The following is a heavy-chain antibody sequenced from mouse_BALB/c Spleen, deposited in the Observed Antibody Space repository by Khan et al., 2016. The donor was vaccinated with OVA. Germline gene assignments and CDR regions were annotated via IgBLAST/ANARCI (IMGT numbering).Heavy chain of an antibody. J-gene: IGHJ2*01. CDR3: ARKYLRRDFDD. D-gene: IGHD1-1*01. CDR1: GYTFINYW. CDR2: INPSTGYT. V-gene: IGHV1-7*01. Sequence: QVQLKQSGAELAKPGASVKMSCTASGYTFINYWILWVKQRPGQGLEWIGYINPSTGYTEYNQNFKDKATLTADKSSSRAYMQQIILTSKDFEVYYSARKYLRRDFDDWGQGTTLTVSS.